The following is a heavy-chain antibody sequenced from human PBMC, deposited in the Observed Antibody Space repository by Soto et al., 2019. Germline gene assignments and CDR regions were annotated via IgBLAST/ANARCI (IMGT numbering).Heavy chain of an antibody. J-gene: IGHJ6*02. V-gene: IGHV1-69*02. D-gene: IGHD3-10*01. CDR2: IIPILGIA. CDR1: GGTFSSYT. CDR3: ARTVLLWFGEGMDV. Sequence: QVQLVQSGAEVKKPGSSVKVSCKASGGTFSSYTISWVRQAPGQGLEWMGRIIPILGIANYAQKFQGRVTXXAXKFXSTAYMELSSLRSEDTAVYYCARTVLLWFGEGMDVWGQGTTVTVSS.